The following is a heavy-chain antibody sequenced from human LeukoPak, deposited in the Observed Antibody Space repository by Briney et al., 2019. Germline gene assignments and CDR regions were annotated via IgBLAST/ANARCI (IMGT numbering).Heavy chain of an antibody. J-gene: IGHJ4*02. CDR2: SGTVGDT. CDR3: VRAAMPYIINGRRFDY. Sequence: GESLRLSCAASGFTSSAYDMHWVRQITGGGLEWVSTSGTVGDTFYSDSVKGRFTIFRENAKNSVHLQMNSLRVEDSAIYFCVRAAMPYIINGRRFDYWGQGTLVTVSS. CDR1: GFTSSAYD. V-gene: IGHV3-13*04. D-gene: IGHD2-2*01.